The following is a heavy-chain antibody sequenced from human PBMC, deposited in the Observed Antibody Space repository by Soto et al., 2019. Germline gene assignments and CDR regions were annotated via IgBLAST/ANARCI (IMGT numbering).Heavy chain of an antibody. D-gene: IGHD2-8*01. CDR2: IHYSGTT. V-gene: IGHV4-61*08. CDR3: ARYNSYAIDY. CDR1: GGSISSADYY. J-gene: IGHJ4*02. Sequence: TSETLSLTCTVSGGSISSADYYWSWIRQPPGKGLEWIANIHYSGTTNYNPSLASRVILSVDTSKNQFSLKMTSVTAADRAMYFCARYNSYAIDYWGRGTLVTVST.